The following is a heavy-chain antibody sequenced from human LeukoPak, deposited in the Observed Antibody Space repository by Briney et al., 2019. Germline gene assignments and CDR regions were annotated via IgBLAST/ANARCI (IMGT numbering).Heavy chain of an antibody. D-gene: IGHD6-6*01. CDR3: ARDYGIAARRRGGDWFDP. Sequence: SETLSLTCTVSGGSISSSSYYWGWIRQPPGKGLEWIGSIYYSGSTYYNPSLKSRVTISVDTSKNQFSLKLSSVTAADTAVYYCARDYGIAARRRGGDWFDPWGQGTLVTVSS. CDR1: GGSISSSSYY. CDR2: IYYSGST. J-gene: IGHJ5*02. V-gene: IGHV4-39*07.